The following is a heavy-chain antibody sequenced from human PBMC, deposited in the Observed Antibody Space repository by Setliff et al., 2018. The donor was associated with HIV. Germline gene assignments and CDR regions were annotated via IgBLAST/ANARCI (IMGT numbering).Heavy chain of an antibody. Sequence: PGGSLRLSCAASGFIFGNFGLHWVRQAPGEGLEWVTFIRYDGSEKFYADSVRGRFTISRDNSKNKLYLQMNSLRIEDTAVYYCARISVASRYNSDMDVWGKGTTVTVSS. CDR1: GFIFGNFG. J-gene: IGHJ6*03. D-gene: IGHD5-12*01. CDR2: IRYDGSEK. CDR3: ARISVASRYNSDMDV. V-gene: IGHV3-30*02.